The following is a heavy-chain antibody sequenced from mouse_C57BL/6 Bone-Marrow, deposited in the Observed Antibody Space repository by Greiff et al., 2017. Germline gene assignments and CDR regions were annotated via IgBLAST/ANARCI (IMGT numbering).Heavy chain of an antibody. J-gene: IGHJ3*01. V-gene: IGHV5-4*01. CDR2: ISDGGSYT. Sequence: EVHLVESGGGLVKPGGSLKLSCAASGFTFSSYAMSWVRQTPEKRLEWVATISDGGSYTYYPDNVKGRFTISRDNAKNHLYLQMSHLKSEDTAMYYCARDGAYVSSSPWFAYWGQGTLVTVSA. CDR1: GFTFSSYA. D-gene: IGHD1-1*01. CDR3: ARDGAYVSSSPWFAY.